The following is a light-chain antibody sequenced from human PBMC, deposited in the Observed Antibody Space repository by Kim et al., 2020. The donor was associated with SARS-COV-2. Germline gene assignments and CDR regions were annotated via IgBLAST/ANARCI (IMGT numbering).Light chain of an antibody. CDR3: QQFKSYPFT. CDR2: KAS. CDR1: QSISSW. Sequence: ASVGDSVTITCRASQSISSWLAWYQQKPGKAPKVLIYKASSLESGVPSRFSGSGSGTEFTLTISSLQPDDFATYYCQQFKSYPFTFGPGTKVDIK. J-gene: IGKJ3*01. V-gene: IGKV1-5*03.